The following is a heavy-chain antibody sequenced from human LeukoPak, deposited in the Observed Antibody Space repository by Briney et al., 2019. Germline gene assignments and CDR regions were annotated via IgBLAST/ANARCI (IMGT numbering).Heavy chain of an antibody. Sequence: PGGSLRLPCAASGFTFSSYAMNWVRQAPGKGLEWVATINEDGSEKYYVDSVKGRFTISRDNAKNSLYLQMNSLRAEDTAVYYCARDLGYCSGGICYTLFDYWGQGALVTVSS. V-gene: IGHV3-7*01. D-gene: IGHD2-15*01. J-gene: IGHJ4*02. CDR2: INEDGSEK. CDR1: GFTFSSYA. CDR3: ARDLGYCSGGICYTLFDY.